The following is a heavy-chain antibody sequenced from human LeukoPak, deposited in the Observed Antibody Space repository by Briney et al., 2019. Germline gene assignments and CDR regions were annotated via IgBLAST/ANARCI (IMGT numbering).Heavy chain of an antibody. CDR1: GGSISSYY. Sequence: PSETLSLTCTVSGGSISSYYWSWIRQAAGKGLEWIGRIYTSGSTNYNPSLKSRVTMSVDTSKNQFSLKLSSVTAADTAVYYCARDPTKDYYGSWFDPWGQGTLVTVSS. J-gene: IGHJ5*02. CDR3: ARDPTKDYYGSWFDP. V-gene: IGHV4-4*07. D-gene: IGHD3-10*01. CDR2: IYTSGST.